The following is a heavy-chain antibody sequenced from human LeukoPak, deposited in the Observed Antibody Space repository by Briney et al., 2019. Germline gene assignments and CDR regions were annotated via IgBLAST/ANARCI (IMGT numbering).Heavy chain of an antibody. Sequence: PSETLSLTCTVSGGSISNYYWSWIRQPPGKGLEWVGYIYYSGNTNYNPSLKSRVTISVDTSKNQFSLKLNSVTAADTAVYYCARLSSGCLDYWGQGTLVTVPS. CDR3: ARLSSGCLDY. CDR2: IYYSGNT. J-gene: IGHJ4*02. D-gene: IGHD6-19*01. V-gene: IGHV4-59*01. CDR1: GGSISNYY.